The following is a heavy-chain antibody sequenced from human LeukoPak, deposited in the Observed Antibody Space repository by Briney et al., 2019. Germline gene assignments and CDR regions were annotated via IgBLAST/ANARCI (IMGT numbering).Heavy chain of an antibody. CDR1: GYTFTGYY. V-gene: IGHV1-2*02. D-gene: IGHD2-2*01. CDR2: INPNSGGT. J-gene: IGHJ4*02. Sequence: ASVKVSSKASGYTFTGYYMHWVRQAPGQGLEWMGWINPNSGGTNYAQKFQGRVTMTRDTSISTAYMELSRLRSDDTAVYYCARDNSVVPAAIVGYWGQGTLVTVSS. CDR3: ARDNSVVPAAIVGY.